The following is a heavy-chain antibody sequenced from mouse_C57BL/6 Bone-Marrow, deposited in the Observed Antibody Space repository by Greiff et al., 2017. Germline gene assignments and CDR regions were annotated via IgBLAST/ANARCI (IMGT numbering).Heavy chain of an antibody. CDR2: ISNLAYSI. V-gene: IGHV5-15*01. CDR1: GFTFSDYG. D-gene: IGHD1-1*01. Sequence: EVTLMESGGGLVQPGGSLKLSCAASGFTFSDYGMAWVRQAPRKGPEWVAFISNLAYSIYYADTVTGRFTISRENAKNTLYLGMSSLRSEDTAMYYCARLYYYYAMDYWGQGTSVTVSS. CDR3: ARLYYYYAMDY. J-gene: IGHJ4*01.